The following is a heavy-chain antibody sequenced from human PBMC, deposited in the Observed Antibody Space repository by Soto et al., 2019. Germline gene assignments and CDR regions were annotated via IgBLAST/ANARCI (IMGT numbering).Heavy chain of an antibody. V-gene: IGHV3-23*01. CDR1: GFTFSSYA. D-gene: IGHD3-10*01. CDR2: ISGSGGST. CDR3: AKDSPRMVWGVPTPFDY. Sequence: GGSLRLSCAASGFTFSSYAMSWVRQAPGKGLEWVSAISGSGGSTYYADSVKGRFTISRDNSKNTPYLQMNSLRAEDTAVYYCAKDSPRMVWGVPTPFDYWGQGTLVTVSS. J-gene: IGHJ4*02.